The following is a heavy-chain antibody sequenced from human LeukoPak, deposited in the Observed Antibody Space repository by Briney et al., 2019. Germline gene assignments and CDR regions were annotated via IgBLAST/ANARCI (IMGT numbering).Heavy chain of an antibody. D-gene: IGHD3-22*01. CDR3: ARVEDYYDSSGYYSAEYFQH. CDR1: GVSSSSYY. V-gene: IGHV4-59*01. CDR2: IYYSGST. J-gene: IGHJ1*01. Sequence: SETLSLTCTVSGVSSSSYYWIWIRQPPGKGLEWIGYIYYSGSTNYNPSLKSRVTISVDTSKNQFSLKLSSVTAADTAVYYCARVEDYYDSSGYYSAEYFQHWGQGTLVTVSS.